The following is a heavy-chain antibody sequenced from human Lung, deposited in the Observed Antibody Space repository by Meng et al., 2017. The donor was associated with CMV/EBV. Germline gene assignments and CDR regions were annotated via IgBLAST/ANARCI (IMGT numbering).Heavy chain of an antibody. V-gene: IGHV4-61*01. CDR2: IYDSGST. D-gene: IGHD3-10*01. CDR1: GGSVSSGSYY. J-gene: IGHJ4*02. CDR3: ARDHGSGTVDY. Sequence: TCTVCGGSVSSGSYYWSWFRHPTGKGLEWIGYIYDSGSTNYNPSLKSRVTISVDTSKNQFSLKLSSVTAADTAVYYCARDHGSGTVDYWGQGTLVTVSS.